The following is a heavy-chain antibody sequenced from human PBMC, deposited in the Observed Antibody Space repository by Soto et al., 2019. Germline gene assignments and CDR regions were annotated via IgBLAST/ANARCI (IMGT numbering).Heavy chain of an antibody. Sequence: GGSLRLSCAASGFTFSSYGMHWVRQAPGKGLEWVAVISYDGSNKYYADSVKGRFTISRDNSKNTLYLQMNSLRAEDTAVYYCAKEGSRDGYKNGGYFDYWGQGTLVTVSS. V-gene: IGHV3-30*18. CDR3: AKEGSRDGYKNGGYFDY. J-gene: IGHJ4*02. CDR2: ISYDGSNK. CDR1: GFTFSSYG. D-gene: IGHD5-12*01.